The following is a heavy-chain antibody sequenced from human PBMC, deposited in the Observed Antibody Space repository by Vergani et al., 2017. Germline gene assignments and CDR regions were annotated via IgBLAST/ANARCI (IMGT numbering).Heavy chain of an antibody. J-gene: IGHJ4*02. D-gene: IGHD3-22*01. Sequence: QVQLVESGGGVVQPGRSLRLSCAASGFTFSSYGMHWVRQAPGKGLEWVAVISYDGSNKYYADSVKGRFTISRDNSKNTLYLQMNSLSAEDTAVYYCAKPLDPITMIVASLDYWGQGTLVTVSS. CDR1: GFTFSSYG. V-gene: IGHV3-30*18. CDR3: AKPLDPITMIVASLDY. CDR2: ISYDGSNK.